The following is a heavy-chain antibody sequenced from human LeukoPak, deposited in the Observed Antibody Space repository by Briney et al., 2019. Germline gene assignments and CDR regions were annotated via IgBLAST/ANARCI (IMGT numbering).Heavy chain of an antibody. D-gene: IGHD5-24*01. CDR2: IYTSGSA. CDR3: ARQSRDGYNYYYYYMDV. J-gene: IGHJ6*03. CDR1: GGSIRTYY. Sequence: PSETLSLTCTVSGGSIRTYYWSWIRQPPGKGLEWIGYIYTSGSAKYNPSLKSRVTISVDTSKNQFSLKVTSVTAADTAVYYCARQSRDGYNYYYYYMDVWGKGTTVTVSS. V-gene: IGHV4-4*09.